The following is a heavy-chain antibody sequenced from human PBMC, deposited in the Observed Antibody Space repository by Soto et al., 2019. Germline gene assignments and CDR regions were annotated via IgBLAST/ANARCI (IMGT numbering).Heavy chain of an antibody. J-gene: IGHJ4*02. D-gene: IGHD3-10*01. Sequence: QVQLVQSGAEVKKPGASVKVSCKASGYTFTSYGISWVRQAPGQGLEWMGWISAYNGNTNHAQKLQGRVCRTTYTSTSTAYMELRSLRSDDTAGYYCARGPSYYSGAQPRSGAALYYFDYWGQGTLVTVSS. CDR1: GYTFTSYG. V-gene: IGHV1-18*01. CDR2: ISAYNGNT. CDR3: ARGPSYYSGAQPRSGAALYYFDY.